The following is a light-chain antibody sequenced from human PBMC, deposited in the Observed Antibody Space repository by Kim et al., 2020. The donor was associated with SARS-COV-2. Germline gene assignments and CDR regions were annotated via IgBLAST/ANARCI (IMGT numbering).Light chain of an antibody. CDR1: QGISSY. Sequence: TSTEDRVTITCRASQGISSYLAWYQQKPGKAPKLLIYAASTLQSGVPLRFSGSGSGTDFTLTISCLQAEDYATYYCQQYYSYPWTFGQGTKVDIK. CDR2: AAS. V-gene: IGKV1-8*01. J-gene: IGKJ1*01. CDR3: QQYYSYPWT.